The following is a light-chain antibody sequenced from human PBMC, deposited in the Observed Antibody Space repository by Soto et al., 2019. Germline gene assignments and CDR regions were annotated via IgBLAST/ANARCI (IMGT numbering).Light chain of an antibody. CDR3: SSYTSSSTRV. V-gene: IGLV2-14*03. Sequence: QSALTQPASVSGSPGQSVTISCTGTSSDIGGYRYVSWYQQRPGKAPKLMIHDVTNRPSGVSDRFSGSKSGNTASLTISGLQAEDEADYYCSSYTSSSTRVFGGGTKVTVL. CDR1: SSDIGGYRY. J-gene: IGLJ3*02. CDR2: DVT.